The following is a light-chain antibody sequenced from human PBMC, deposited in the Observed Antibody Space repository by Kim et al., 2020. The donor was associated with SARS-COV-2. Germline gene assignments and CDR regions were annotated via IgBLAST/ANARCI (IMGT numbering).Light chain of an antibody. J-gene: IGKJ4*01. V-gene: IGKV1-9*01. CDR1: QGISSY. Sequence: IQLTQSPSSLSASVGDRVTITCRASQGISSYLAWYQQKPGKAPKLLIYSASTLQSGVPSRFRGSGSGTDFTLIVSSLQPEDFATYYCHQFNSYPLTFGGGTKVDIK. CDR2: SAS. CDR3: HQFNSYPLT.